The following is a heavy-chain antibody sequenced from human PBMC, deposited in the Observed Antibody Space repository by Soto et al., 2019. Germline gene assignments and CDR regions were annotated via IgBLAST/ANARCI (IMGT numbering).Heavy chain of an antibody. J-gene: IGHJ6*02. CDR2: IYYSGST. D-gene: IGHD6-13*01. CDR1: GGSISSSSYY. Sequence: TVSGGSISSSSYYWGWIRQPPGKGLEWIGSIYYSGSTYYNPSLKSRVTISVDTSKNQFSLKLSSVTAADTAVYYCARLSSSWPYYYYGMDVWGQGTTVTVSS. V-gene: IGHV4-39*01. CDR3: ARLSSSWPYYYYGMDV.